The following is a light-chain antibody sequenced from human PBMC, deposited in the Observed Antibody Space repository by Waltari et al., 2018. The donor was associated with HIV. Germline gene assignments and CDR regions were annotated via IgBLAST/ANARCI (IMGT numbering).Light chain of an antibody. CDR2: GVS. CDR1: QSVSNN. J-gene: IGKJ1*01. Sequence: LIMTQSPGSLSVSPGERVTLSCRASQSVSNNLAWFQHQRGQPPRLLIFGVSSKAAGVPGRFRGRGSGTEFNRTISGLLSEDFATYYCQQYHSWPWTFGQGTKVEV. CDR3: QQYHSWPWT. V-gene: IGKV3-15*01.